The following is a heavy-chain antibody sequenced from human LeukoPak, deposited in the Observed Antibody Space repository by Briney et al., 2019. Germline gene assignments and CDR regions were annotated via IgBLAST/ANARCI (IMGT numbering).Heavy chain of an antibody. D-gene: IGHD6-6*01. CDR3: ARVIVDSSSSYYYYYMDV. V-gene: IGHV1-69*05. CDR1: GGTFSSYA. J-gene: IGHJ6*03. CDR2: IIPIFGTA. Sequence: SVKVPCKASGGTFSSYAISWVRRAPGQGLEWMGRIIPIFGTANYAQKFQGRVTITTDESTSTAYMELSSLRSEDTAVYYCARVIVDSSSSYYYYYMDVWGKGTTVTVSS.